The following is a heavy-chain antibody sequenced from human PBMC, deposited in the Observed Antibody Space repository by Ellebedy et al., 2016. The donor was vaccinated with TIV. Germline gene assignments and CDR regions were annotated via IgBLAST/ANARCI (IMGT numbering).Heavy chain of an antibody. CDR2: IYPDDSDT. V-gene: IGHV5-51*01. CDR3: ARHEVTTFPDYHYFGMDV. CDR1: GYTFSHYW. J-gene: IGHJ6*02. Sequence: KVSCXASGYTFSHYWIDWVRQRPGKGLEWMGIIYPDDSDTRYSPSFQGQVTISADKATSTAFLEWKSLKASDTAIYYCARHEVTTFPDYHYFGMDVWGQGTAITVSS. D-gene: IGHD4-17*01.